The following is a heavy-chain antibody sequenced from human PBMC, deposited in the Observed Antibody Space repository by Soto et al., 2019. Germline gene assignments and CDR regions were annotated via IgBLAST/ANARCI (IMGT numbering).Heavy chain of an antibody. Sequence: VQLVESGGGLIQAGGSLRLSCAVSGFTVSNNFMMWVRQAPGKGLEWFSLIYSGGSISYADSVKGRFTISRDGSMNMLYLQMNRLTAENTAVYYCARDGNGQRGSPHWGQGTLVTVSS. CDR2: IYSGGSI. CDR1: GFTVSNNF. J-gene: IGHJ4*02. D-gene: IGHD3-16*01. CDR3: ARDGNGQRGSPH. V-gene: IGHV3-53*02.